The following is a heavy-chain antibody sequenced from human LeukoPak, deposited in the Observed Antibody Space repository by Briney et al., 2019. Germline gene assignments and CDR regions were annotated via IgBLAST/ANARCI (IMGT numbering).Heavy chain of an antibody. D-gene: IGHD2-8*01. V-gene: IGHV3-23*01. CDR2: ISGSGGST. CDR1: GFTFSSYA. J-gene: IGHJ1*01. CDR3: AKPGRGGLYGGGFQH. Sequence: PGGSLRLSCAASGFTFSSYAMRWVRQAPGKGLEWVSAISGSGGSTFYAESVKGRFTISRDNSKNTLYLQMNSLRAEDTALYYCAKPGRGGLYGGGFQHWGQGTLVTVSS.